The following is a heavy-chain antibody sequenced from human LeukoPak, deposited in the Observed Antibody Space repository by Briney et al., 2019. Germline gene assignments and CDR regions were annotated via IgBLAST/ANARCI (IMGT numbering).Heavy chain of an antibody. CDR3: ARVATMVRVPLDALDI. D-gene: IGHD3-10*01. CDR2: ITRSSSTI. CDR1: GFTFSWYS. J-gene: IGHJ3*02. V-gene: IGHV3-48*04. Sequence: QPGGSLRLSCAVSGFTFSWYSMNWVRQAPGKGLEWLSYITRSSSTIYYADSVKGRFTISRDNAKNSLYLQMNSLRAEDTAVYYCARVATMVRVPLDALDIWGQGTMVSVSS.